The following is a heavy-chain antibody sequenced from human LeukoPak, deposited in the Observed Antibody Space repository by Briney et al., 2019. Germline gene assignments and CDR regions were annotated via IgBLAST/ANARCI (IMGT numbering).Heavy chain of an antibody. V-gene: IGHV4-39*01. CDR3: ARHFRTRSLGPRIDY. J-gene: IGHJ4*02. CDR1: GGSISSGGYY. Sequence: SETLSLTCTVSGGSISSGGYYWSWIRQPPGKGLEWIGSIYYSGSTYYNPSLKSRVTISVDTSKNQFSLKLSSVTAADTAVYYCARHFRTRSLGPRIDYWGQGTLVTVSS. CDR2: IYYSGST. D-gene: IGHD3/OR15-3a*01.